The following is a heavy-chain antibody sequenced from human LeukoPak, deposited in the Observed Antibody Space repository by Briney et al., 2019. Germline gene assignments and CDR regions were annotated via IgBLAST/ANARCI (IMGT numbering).Heavy chain of an antibody. CDR1: GFTLTRYP. Sequence: GGSVSLPCAASGFTLTRYPMNWVRQAPGKGLEWVSTISGSADSTYYADSVKGRFTISRDNSKTTLHLQMNRLRAEDTAVYYCAKGGTGSCSSTSCSYYFDSWGQGTLVTVSS. J-gene: IGHJ4*02. CDR3: AKGGTGSCSSTSCSYYFDS. D-gene: IGHD2-2*01. V-gene: IGHV3-23*01. CDR2: ISGSADST.